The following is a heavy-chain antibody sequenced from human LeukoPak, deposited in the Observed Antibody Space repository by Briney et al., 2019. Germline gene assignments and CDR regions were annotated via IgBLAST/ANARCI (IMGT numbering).Heavy chain of an antibody. CDR3: ARAFTPGIRKALWIGDSL. D-gene: IGHD3-10*01. Sequence: GTSLSLSCAASGFTFSSYAMHWVHQAPGKGLEWLAVVSAHGLDKFYASSVRGRFTISKDTSKNTLSLQMNSLRSDDSGVYYCARAFTPGIRKALWIGDSLWDQGTLVTVSS. V-gene: IGHV3-30*04. CDR1: GFTFSSYA. CDR2: VSAHGLDK. J-gene: IGHJ4*02.